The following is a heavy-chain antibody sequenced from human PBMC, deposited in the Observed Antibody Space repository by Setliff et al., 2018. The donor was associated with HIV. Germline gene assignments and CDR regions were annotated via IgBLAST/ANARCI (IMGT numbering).Heavy chain of an antibody. V-gene: IGHV4-59*01. CDR3: ARLPLQLFPGTAAYFSY. CDR1: GGSISDYY. CDR2: IFYSGTT. D-gene: IGHD2-2*01. Sequence: PSETLSLTCSVSGGSISDYYWSWIRQPPGKGLEWIGYIFYSGTTNYNPSLKSRLTISVDTSKNQFSLKLRSVTAADTAVYYCARLPLQLFPGTAAYFSYWGQGTLVTVSS. J-gene: IGHJ4*02.